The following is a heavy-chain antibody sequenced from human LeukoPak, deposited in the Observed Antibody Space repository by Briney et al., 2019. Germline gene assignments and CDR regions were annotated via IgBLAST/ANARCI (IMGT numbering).Heavy chain of an antibody. J-gene: IGHJ3*02. CDR3: AARTRGVYCGGDCHDAFDI. D-gene: IGHD2-21*02. V-gene: IGHV4-59*04. Sequence: SETLSLTCTVSGGSISSYYWSWIRQPPGKGLEWIGSIYYSGSTYYSPSLKSRVTISVDTSKNQFSLKLSSVTAADTAVYYCAARTRGVYCGGDCHDAFDIWGQGTMVTVSS. CDR2: IYYSGST. CDR1: GGSISSYY.